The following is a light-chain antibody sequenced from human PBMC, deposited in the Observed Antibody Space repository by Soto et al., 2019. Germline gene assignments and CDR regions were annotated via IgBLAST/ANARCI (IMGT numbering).Light chain of an antibody. CDR1: QSINNW. J-gene: IGKJ1*01. CDR2: KAS. V-gene: IGKV1-5*03. CDR3: QQYNTYVWT. Sequence: DIQMTQSPSTLSASVGDRVTITCRASQSINNWLAWYQQKPGKAPKVLIYKASSLESGVPSRFSGSGSGTEFTLTISSLQPDDFAIYYCQQYNTYVWTFGQGTKLEIQ.